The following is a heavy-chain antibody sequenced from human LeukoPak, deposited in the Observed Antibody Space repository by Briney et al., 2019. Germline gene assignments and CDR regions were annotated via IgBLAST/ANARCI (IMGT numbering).Heavy chain of an antibody. CDR3: ARGGPGPFDY. CDR1: GVTFSNYD. V-gene: IGHV3-13*04. D-gene: IGHD3-16*01. J-gene: IGHJ4*02. CDR2: ICKGGDT. Sequence: GGSLSLSCAASGVTFSNYDMHWVRQPTGKGLEWVSGICKGGDTYYADSVKGRFIISRENAKNSVYLQMNSLRAGDTALYYCARGGPGPFDYWGQGTLVTVSS.